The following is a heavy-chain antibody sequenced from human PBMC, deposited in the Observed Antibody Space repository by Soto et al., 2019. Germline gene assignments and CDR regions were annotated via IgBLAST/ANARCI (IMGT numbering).Heavy chain of an antibody. Sequence: SETLSLTCTVSGGSISSGDYYWSWIRQPPGKGLEWIGEINYSGSTYYNPSLKSRVTISVDTSKNQFSLKLSSVTAADTAVYYCARGLSVFYGSGSYYNFRYFQHWGQGTLVTVSS. D-gene: IGHD3-10*01. CDR2: INYSGST. J-gene: IGHJ1*01. V-gene: IGHV4-30-4*01. CDR3: ARGLSVFYGSGSYYNFRYFQH. CDR1: GGSISSGDYY.